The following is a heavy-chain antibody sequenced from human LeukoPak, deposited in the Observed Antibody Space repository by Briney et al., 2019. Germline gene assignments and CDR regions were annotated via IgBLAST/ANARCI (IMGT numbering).Heavy chain of an antibody. Sequence: GGSLRLSCAASGFTFSSYDMHWVRQATGKGLEWVSAIGTAGDAYYPGSVKGRFTISRENAKNSLYLQMNSLRAGDTAVYYCARGYYYDSSGYYVGRYFDYWGQGTLVTVSS. CDR3: ARGYYYDSSGYYVGRYFDY. D-gene: IGHD3-22*01. J-gene: IGHJ4*02. CDR2: IGTAGDA. V-gene: IGHV3-13*01. CDR1: GFTFSSYD.